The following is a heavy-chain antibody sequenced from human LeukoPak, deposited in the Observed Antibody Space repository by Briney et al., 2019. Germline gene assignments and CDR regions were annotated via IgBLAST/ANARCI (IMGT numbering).Heavy chain of an antibody. Sequence: ASVKVSCKASGYTFTGYYMHWVRQAPGQGLEWMGWINPNSGGTNYAQKSQGRVTMTRDTSISTAYMELSRLRSDDTAVYYCACRHIVVVPAADPFDYWGQGTLVTVSS. D-gene: IGHD2-2*01. CDR1: GYTFTGYY. CDR2: INPNSGGT. V-gene: IGHV1-2*02. J-gene: IGHJ4*02. CDR3: ACRHIVVVPAADPFDY.